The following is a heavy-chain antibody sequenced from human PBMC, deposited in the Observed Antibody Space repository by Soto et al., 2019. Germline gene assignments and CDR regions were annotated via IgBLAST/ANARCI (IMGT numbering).Heavy chain of an antibody. J-gene: IGHJ6*02. CDR3: ARAPYYGSGYGMDV. D-gene: IGHD3-10*01. V-gene: IGHV4-30-2*01. CDR1: GGSISSGGYS. Sequence: QLQLQESGSGLVKPSQTLSLTCAVSGGSISSGGYSWSWIRQPPGKGLEWIGYIYHSGSTYYNPSLKSRVTISVDRSKNQFSLKLSSVTAADTAVYYCARAPYYGSGYGMDVWGQGTTVTVSS. CDR2: IYHSGST.